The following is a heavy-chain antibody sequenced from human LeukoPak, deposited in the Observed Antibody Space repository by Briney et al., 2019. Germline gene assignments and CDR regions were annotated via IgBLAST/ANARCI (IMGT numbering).Heavy chain of an antibody. CDR3: AIIAAASGDY. D-gene: IGHD6-13*01. J-gene: IGHJ4*02. CDR2: IYYSGST. CDR1: GVSISSSSYY. Sequence: PSETLSLTCTVSGVSISSSSYYWGWIRQPPGKGLEWIGSIYYSGSTYYNPSLKSRVTISVDTSKNQFSLKLSSVTAADTAVYYCAIIAAASGDYWGQGTLVTVSS. V-gene: IGHV4-39*07.